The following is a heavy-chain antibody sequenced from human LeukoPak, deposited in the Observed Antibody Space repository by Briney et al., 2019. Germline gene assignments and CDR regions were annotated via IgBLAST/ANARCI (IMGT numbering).Heavy chain of an antibody. V-gene: IGHV1-2*02. D-gene: IGHD6-13*01. Sequence: ASVKVSCKASGYTFTGYYMHWVRQAPGQGLEWMGWIMPNSGGKNCAQKFQGRVTMNRDMYISTAYMELSNLRSEDAAVYYCARGSSWQQNPDYWGQGTMVTGS. J-gene: IGHJ4*02. CDR1: GYTFTGYY. CDR3: ARGSSWQQNPDY. CDR2: IMPNSGGK.